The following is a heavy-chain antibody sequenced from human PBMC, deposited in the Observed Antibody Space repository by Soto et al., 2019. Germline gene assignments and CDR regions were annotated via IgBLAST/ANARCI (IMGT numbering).Heavy chain of an antibody. V-gene: IGHV3-23*01. CDR1: GFAFPTYA. D-gene: IGHD3-16*01. J-gene: IGHJ4*02. CDR2: ISDSGSKT. CDR3: VKKKGARDADLQYFFDS. Sequence: EVQLLESGGGLAQPGESLGLSCAASGFAFPTYAMTWVRQIPGKGLEWVASISDSGSKTYYADSVEGHVTIYRDNSMNTVSLQMNNLRVDDSAVYYCVKKKGARDADLQYFFDSWGQGTLVTVSS.